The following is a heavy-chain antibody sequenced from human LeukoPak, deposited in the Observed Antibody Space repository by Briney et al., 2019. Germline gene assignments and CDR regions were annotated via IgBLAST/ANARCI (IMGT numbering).Heavy chain of an antibody. CDR2: IRSKAYGGTT. V-gene: IGHV3-49*03. Sequence: GGSLRLSCTASGFTFGDYAMSWFRQAPGKGLEWVGFIRSKAYGGTTEYAASVKGRFTISRDDSKSIAYLQMNSLKTEDTAVYYCTRRGGTIFGVVTAYYYYGMDVWGQGTTVTVSS. J-gene: IGHJ6*02. CDR1: GFTFGDYA. D-gene: IGHD3-3*01. CDR3: TRRGGTIFGVVTAYYYYGMDV.